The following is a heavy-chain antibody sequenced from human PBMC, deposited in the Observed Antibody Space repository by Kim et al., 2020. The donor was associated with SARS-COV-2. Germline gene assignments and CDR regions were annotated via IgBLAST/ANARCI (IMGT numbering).Heavy chain of an antibody. CDR2: IWYDGSKK. Sequence: GGSLRLSCAASGFTFSSYGMHWVRKAQGKGLEWVAVIWYDGSKKYYEDSVKGRFPISRDNSKNTLYLHMNSLRAEDTAVYYCARDTIIAVAGGFDYWGQG. J-gene: IGHJ4*02. CDR3: ARDTIIAVAGGFDY. V-gene: IGHV3-33*01. D-gene: IGHD6-19*01. CDR1: GFTFSSYG.